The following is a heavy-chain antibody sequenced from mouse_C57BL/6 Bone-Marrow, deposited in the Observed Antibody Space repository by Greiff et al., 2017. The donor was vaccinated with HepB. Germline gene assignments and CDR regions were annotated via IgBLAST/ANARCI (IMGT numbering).Heavy chain of an antibody. CDR2: IHPNSGST. D-gene: IGHD3-1*01. J-gene: IGHJ4*01. CDR1: GYTFTSYW. CDR3: AKEGLSDAMDY. V-gene: IGHV1-64*01. Sequence: VQLQQPGAELVKPGASVKLSCKASGYTFTSYWMHWVKQRPGQGLEWIGMIHPNSGSTNYNEKFKSKATLTVDKSSSTAYMQLSRLTSEDSAVYYCAKEGLSDAMDYWGQGTSVTVSS.